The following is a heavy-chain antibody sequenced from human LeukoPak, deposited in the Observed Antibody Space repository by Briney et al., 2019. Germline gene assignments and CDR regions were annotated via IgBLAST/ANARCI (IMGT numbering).Heavy chain of an antibody. D-gene: IGHD6-13*01. Sequence: SVKVSCKASGGTFSNYGVSWVRQAPGQGLEWMGGIIPIFGTGKYAQKFQDRVTITTDESTTTVYMELSSVTSEDTALYYCARDRASSTWSRDAFDIWGRGTMVTVSS. CDR2: IIPIFGTG. CDR3: ARDRASSTWSRDAFDI. V-gene: IGHV1-69*05. J-gene: IGHJ3*02. CDR1: GGTFSNYG.